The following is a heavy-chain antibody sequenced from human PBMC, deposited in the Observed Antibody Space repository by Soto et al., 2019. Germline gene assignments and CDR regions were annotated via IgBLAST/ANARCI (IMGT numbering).Heavy chain of an antibody. CDR2: INDSGNI. Sequence: SETLSLTCAVYGGSFSGYQWTWIRQTPGKGLEWIGEINDSGNINYNPSLKSRVTILVDTAKKQISLKLSSVTAADTAVYYCARGLILWFGELSRRGGYYYYMDVWGKGTSVTVAS. CDR1: GGSFSGYQ. CDR3: ARGLILWFGELSRRGGYYYYMDV. J-gene: IGHJ6*03. V-gene: IGHV4-34*01. D-gene: IGHD3-10*01.